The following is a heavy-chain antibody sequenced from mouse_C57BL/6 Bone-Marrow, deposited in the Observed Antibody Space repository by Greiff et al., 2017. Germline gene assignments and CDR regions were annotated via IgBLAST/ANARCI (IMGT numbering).Heavy chain of an antibody. CDR1: GFTFSSYA. CDR3: TRGRGITAFYYYAMDY. D-gene: IGHD2-4*01. J-gene: IGHJ4*01. V-gene: IGHV5-9-1*02. Sequence: EVKLMESGEGLVKPGGSLKLSCAASGFTFSSYAMSWVRQTPEQRLEWVAYISSGGDYIYYADTVKGRFTISRDNARNTLYLQMSSLKSEDTAMYYCTRGRGITAFYYYAMDYWGQGTSVTVSS. CDR2: ISSGGDYI.